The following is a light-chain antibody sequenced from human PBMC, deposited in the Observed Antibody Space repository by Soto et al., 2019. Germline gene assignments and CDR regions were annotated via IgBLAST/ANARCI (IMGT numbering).Light chain of an antibody. V-gene: IGKV3-15*01. CDR3: QQYDKWPPT. CDR1: QSISSK. J-gene: IGKJ4*01. Sequence: EIKMAQSPDTLSVSPGERATLSCRASQSISSKLAWYQQRPGQAPRLLIYGASTRDTGVPVRFRGGGSGTEFTLTISGLQSEDFAVYCCQQYDKWPPTFGGGTKVEIK. CDR2: GAS.